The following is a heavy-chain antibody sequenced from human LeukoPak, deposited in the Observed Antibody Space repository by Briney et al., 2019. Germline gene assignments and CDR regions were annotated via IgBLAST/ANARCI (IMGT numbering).Heavy chain of an antibody. V-gene: IGHV3-74*01. CDR2: TNEDASTT. J-gene: IGHJ4*02. Sequence: PGGSLRLSCAASGFTFSSYWMHWVRQAPGKGLVWVSRTNEDASTTNYADSVKGRFTISRGNAKNTLYLQMNSLRAEDTAVYYCVRDLGGRSGYWGQGTLVTVSS. CDR3: VRDLGGRSGY. D-gene: IGHD1-26*01. CDR1: GFTFSSYW.